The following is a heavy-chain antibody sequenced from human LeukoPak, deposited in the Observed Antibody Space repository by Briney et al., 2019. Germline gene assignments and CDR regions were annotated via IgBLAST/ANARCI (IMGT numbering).Heavy chain of an antibody. Sequence: GGSLRLSCAASGFTFSSYGMTWVRQAPGKGLEWVAVISYDGSNKYYADSVKGRFTISRDNSKNTLYLQMNSLRAEDTAVYYCARDLHRDPLDYWGQGTLVTVSS. J-gene: IGHJ4*02. V-gene: IGHV3-30*03. D-gene: IGHD4-11*01. CDR1: GFTFSSYG. CDR3: ARDLHRDPLDY. CDR2: ISYDGSNK.